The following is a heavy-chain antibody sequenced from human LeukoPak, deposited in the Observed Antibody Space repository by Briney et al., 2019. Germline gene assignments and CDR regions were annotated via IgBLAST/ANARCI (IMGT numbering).Heavy chain of an antibody. J-gene: IGHJ4*02. CDR2: ISSSSSYI. Sequence: PGGSLRLSCAASGFTFSSYSMNWVRQAPGKGLEWVSSISSSSSYIYYADSVKGRFTISRDNAKNSLYLQMNSLRAEDTAVYHCARSSGFSYGLRFDYWGQGTLVTVSS. D-gene: IGHD5-18*01. CDR3: ARSSGFSYGLRFDY. V-gene: IGHV3-21*01. CDR1: GFTFSSYS.